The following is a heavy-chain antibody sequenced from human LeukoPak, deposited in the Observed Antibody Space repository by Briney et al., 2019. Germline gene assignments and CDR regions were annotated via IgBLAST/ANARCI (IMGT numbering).Heavy chain of an antibody. Sequence: GGSLRLSCAASGFTFSDYFMSWIRQAPGKGLEWISYITSRGSTIYYADSVKGRFTISRDNAKNSLYLQMNSLRAEDTAVYYCARDFHRRYYDSSGYNAFDIWGQGTMVTVS. J-gene: IGHJ3*02. CDR2: ITSRGSTI. V-gene: IGHV3-11*04. CDR3: ARDFHRRYYDSSGYNAFDI. D-gene: IGHD3-22*01. CDR1: GFTFSDYF.